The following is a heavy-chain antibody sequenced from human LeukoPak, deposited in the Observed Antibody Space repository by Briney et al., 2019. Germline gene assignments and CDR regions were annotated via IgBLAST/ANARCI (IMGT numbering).Heavy chain of an antibody. CDR2: IYNSENI. CDR1: GDSITSGDYY. V-gene: IGHV4-30-4*01. D-gene: IGHD1-26*01. CDR3: ARVRVVWSYINYPNRIDP. Sequence: SQTLSLTCTVSGDSITSGDYYWGWIREPPGKGREWIGLIYNSENIYYNESLKIRVTISIDMPKNQFSLKLSSVTAADTAVYYCARVRVVWSYINYPNRIDPWGRGTLVTVSS. J-gene: IGHJ5*02.